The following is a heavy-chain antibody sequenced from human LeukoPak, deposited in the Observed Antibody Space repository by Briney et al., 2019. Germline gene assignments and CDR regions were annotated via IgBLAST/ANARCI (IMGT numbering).Heavy chain of an antibody. CDR1: GFTFSSYG. V-gene: IGHV3-23*01. CDR3: AKDHEYSSGWYYFDY. D-gene: IGHD6-19*01. CDR2: ISGSGGST. Sequence: GGSLRLSCAASGFTFSSYGMSWVRQAPGKGLEWVSAISGSGGSTYYADSVKGRFTISRDNSKNTLYLQMNSLRAEDTAVYYCAKDHEYSSGWYYFDYWGQGTLVTVSS. J-gene: IGHJ4*02.